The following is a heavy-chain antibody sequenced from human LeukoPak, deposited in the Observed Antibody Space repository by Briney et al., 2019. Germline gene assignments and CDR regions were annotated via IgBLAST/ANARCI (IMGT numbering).Heavy chain of an antibody. J-gene: IGHJ3*02. CDR2: IKQDGSEK. D-gene: IGHD6-6*01. CDR1: GFTFSSYW. CDR3: AKGSSRPPNAFDI. Sequence: SGGSLRLSCAASGFTFSSYWVSWVRQAPGKGLEWVTNIKQDGSEKYYVDSVKGRFTISRDNAKNSLYLQMNSLRAEDTAVYYCAKGSSRPPNAFDIWGQGTLVTVSS. V-gene: IGHV3-7*01.